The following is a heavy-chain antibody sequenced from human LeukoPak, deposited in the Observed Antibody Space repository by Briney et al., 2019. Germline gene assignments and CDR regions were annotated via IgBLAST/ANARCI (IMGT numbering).Heavy chain of an antibody. J-gene: IGHJ3*02. CDR2: INRGGST. CDR3: ARVLGYYYVAFDI. CDR1: GFTVSSNY. Sequence: PGGSLRLSCAASGFTVSSNYMSWVRQAPGKGLEWVSVINRGGSTNYSDYVKGRSIISRENSKKKLYLQMNSLRAEDTAVYFCARVLGYYYVAFDIWGQGTKVTVSS. D-gene: IGHD3-10*02. V-gene: IGHV3-53*01.